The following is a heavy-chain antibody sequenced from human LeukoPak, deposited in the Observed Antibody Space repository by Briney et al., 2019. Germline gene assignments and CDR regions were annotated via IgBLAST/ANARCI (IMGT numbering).Heavy chain of an antibody. CDR2: INPNSGGT. D-gene: IGHD5-12*01. V-gene: IGHV1-2*02. CDR3: ARDEAKVATIYYYYMDV. J-gene: IGHJ6*03. CDR1: GYTFTGYY. Sequence: GASVKVSCKASGYTFTGYYMHWVRQAPGQGLEWMGWINPNSGGTNYAQKFQGRVTMTRDTSISTAYMELSRLRSDDTAVYYCARDEAKVATIYYYYMDVWGKGTTVTVSS.